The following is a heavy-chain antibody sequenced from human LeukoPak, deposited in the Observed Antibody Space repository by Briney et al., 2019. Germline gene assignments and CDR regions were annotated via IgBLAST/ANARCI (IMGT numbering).Heavy chain of an antibody. V-gene: IGHV4-59*08. D-gene: IGHD3-10*01. CDR2: IYYSGST. CDR3: ARSNYYGSFVYAMDV. CDR1: GGSINNYY. Sequence: SETLSLTCTVSGGSINNYYWCWIRQPPGKRLEWIGCIYYSGSTYYNPSLKSRVTISVDTSRNQFSLTLSSVTAADTAVYYCARSNYYGSFVYAMDVWGQGTTVTVSS. J-gene: IGHJ6*02.